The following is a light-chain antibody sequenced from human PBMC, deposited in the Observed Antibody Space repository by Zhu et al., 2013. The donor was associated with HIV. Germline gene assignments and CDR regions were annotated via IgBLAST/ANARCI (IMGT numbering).Light chain of an antibody. CDR3: QQYGSSPT. J-gene: IGKJ4*01. V-gene: IGKV3-20*01. CDR1: QSVSSSY. Sequence: EIVLTQSPGTLSLSPGERATLSCRASQSVSSSYLAWYQQKPGQAPRLLIYAGSTRATGVPDRFRGSGSGTDFVLTISRLEPEDFAVYSCQQYGSSPTFGGGTKVEDQT. CDR2: AGS.